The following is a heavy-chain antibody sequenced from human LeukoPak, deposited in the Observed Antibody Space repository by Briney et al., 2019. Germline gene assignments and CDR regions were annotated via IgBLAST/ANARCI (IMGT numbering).Heavy chain of an antibody. D-gene: IGHD3-22*01. CDR2: ISGSSSYK. J-gene: IGHJ4*02. CDR1: GFTFGDYA. V-gene: IGHV3-21*01. CDR3: ARDFYDTSGYYYDY. Sequence: GGSLRLSCTASGFTFGDYAMSWVRQAPGKGLEWVSSISGSSSYKYYADSVKGRFTISRDNAKNSLYLQMNSLRAEDTAVYYCARDFYDTSGYYYDYWGQGTLVTVSS.